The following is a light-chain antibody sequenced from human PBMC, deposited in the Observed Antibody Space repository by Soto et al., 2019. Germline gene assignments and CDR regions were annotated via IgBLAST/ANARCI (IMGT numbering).Light chain of an antibody. J-gene: IGKJ1*01. CDR3: QHGDTDWA. CDR2: DAS. Sequence: DIQMTQSPSTLSASLGDRVTITCRASRNIERWLAWYQQKPGKAPRLLIYDASTLETAVPSGFSGGGSGTEFTLTISSVQPDDNATYCCQHGDTDWAFGQGTKVEVE. V-gene: IGKV1-5*01. CDR1: RNIERW.